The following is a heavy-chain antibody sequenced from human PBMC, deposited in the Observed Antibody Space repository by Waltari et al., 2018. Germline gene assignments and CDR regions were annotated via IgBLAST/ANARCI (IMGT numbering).Heavy chain of an antibody. CDR3: AKEVPGAGAFDI. D-gene: IGHD6-19*01. Sequence: QVQLVESGGGVVQPGESLRLSWLASGFTFSSYGMHWVRQAPGKGLEWVAFIHYDANNKYYADSVKGRFTISRDTSNLYLQMSSLRAEDTAVYFCAKEVPGAGAFDIWGQGTRVTVSS. J-gene: IGHJ3*02. V-gene: IGHV3-30*02. CDR1: GFTFSSYG. CDR2: IHYDANNK.